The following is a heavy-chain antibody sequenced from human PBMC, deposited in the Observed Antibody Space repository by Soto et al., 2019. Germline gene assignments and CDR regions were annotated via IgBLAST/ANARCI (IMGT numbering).Heavy chain of an antibody. CDR3: ARLYSSLFSNDAFDI. Sequence: QVQLQESGPGLVKPSETLSLTCTVSGGSISSYYWSWIRQPPGKGLEWIGYIYYSGSTNYNPSLKSRVTISVDTSKNQFSLKLSSVTAADTAVYYCARLYSSLFSNDAFDIWGQGTMVTVSS. D-gene: IGHD6-6*01. V-gene: IGHV4-59*08. CDR1: GGSISSYY. CDR2: IYYSGST. J-gene: IGHJ3*02.